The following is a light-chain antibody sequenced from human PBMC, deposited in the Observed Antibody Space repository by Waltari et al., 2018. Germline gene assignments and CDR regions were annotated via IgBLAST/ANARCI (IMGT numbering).Light chain of an antibody. CDR2: KIN. J-gene: IGLJ3*02. CDR3: VLYMGSGIWV. Sequence: QTVVTQEPSLSVSPGGTVTLTCALSSGSVSSTSYASWYQQTPGQAPRTLVYKINNRPSGVPDRFSGSMLGTKAALTITGAQAEDESDYYCVLYMGSGIWVFGGGTKLTVL. CDR1: SGSVSSTSY. V-gene: IGLV8-61*01.